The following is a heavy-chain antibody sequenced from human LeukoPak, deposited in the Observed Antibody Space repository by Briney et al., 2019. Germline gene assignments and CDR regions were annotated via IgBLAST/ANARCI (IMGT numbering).Heavy chain of an antibody. Sequence: GGSLRLSYAASGFTFSNYGMHWVRQAPRKGLEWVASIRYDGSNEYYADSVKGRFTISRDNSKNTLYLQMNSLRAEDTAVYYCAKDPGYYDSSVGALWGQGTLVTVSS. CDR1: GFTFSNYG. D-gene: IGHD3-22*01. J-gene: IGHJ4*02. V-gene: IGHV3-30*02. CDR2: IRYDGSNE. CDR3: AKDPGYYDSSVGAL.